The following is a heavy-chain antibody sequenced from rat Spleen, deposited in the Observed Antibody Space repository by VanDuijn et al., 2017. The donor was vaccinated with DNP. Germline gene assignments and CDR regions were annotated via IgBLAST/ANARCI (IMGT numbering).Heavy chain of an antibody. D-gene: IGHD1-6*01. Sequence: EVQLVESGGGLLQPGRSLKLSCAASGFDFSDYNMAWVRQAPKKGLEWAAYSSYDGAKTYYGKAVKGRVTISRDNAKSTLYLQMDSLRSEDTATYYCTTGYYGYWFTYWGQGTLVTVSS. CDR1: GFDFSDYN. V-gene: IGHV5S10*01. J-gene: IGHJ3*01. CDR3: TTGYYGYWFTY. CDR2: SSYDGAKT.